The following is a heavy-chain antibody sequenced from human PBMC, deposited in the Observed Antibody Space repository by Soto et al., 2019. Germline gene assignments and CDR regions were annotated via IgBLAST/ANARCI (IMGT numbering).Heavy chain of an antibody. CDR2: IYYSGST. CDR3: ARHMGEQWLGNDAFDI. Sequence: QVQLQESGPGLVKPSETLSLTCTVSGGSISSYYWSWIRQPPGKGLEWIGYIYYSGSTNYNPSLKRRVTISVDTSKNQFSLKLSSVTAADTAVYYCARHMGEQWLGNDAFDIWGQGTMVTVSS. J-gene: IGHJ3*02. CDR1: GGSISSYY. D-gene: IGHD6-19*01. V-gene: IGHV4-59*08.